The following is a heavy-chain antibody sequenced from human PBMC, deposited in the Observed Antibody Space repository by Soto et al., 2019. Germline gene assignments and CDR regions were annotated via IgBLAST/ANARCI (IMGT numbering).Heavy chain of an antibody. Sequence: GGSLRLSCGASGFTFSSYEMNWVRQAPGKGLEWVSYISSSGSTIYYADSVKGRFTISRDNAKNSLYLQMNSLRAEDTAVYYCARDRLWELLGYYYYYGMDVWGQGTTVTVSS. D-gene: IGHD1-26*01. V-gene: IGHV3-48*03. J-gene: IGHJ6*02. CDR1: GFTFSSYE. CDR2: ISSSGSTI. CDR3: ARDRLWELLGYYYYYGMDV.